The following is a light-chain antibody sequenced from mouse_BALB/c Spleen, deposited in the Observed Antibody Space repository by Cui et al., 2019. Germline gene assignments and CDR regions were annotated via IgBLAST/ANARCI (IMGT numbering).Light chain of an antibody. V-gene: IGKV10-94*01. Sequence: DIQMTQTTSSLSASLGDRVTISCSASQGISNYLNWYQEKPEGTVKLLIEDTSSLHSGVPSRCSGSGSGTDYSLTISNLEPEDIATYYCQQYSKLPLTFGAGTKLELK. J-gene: IGKJ5*01. CDR2: DTS. CDR1: QGISNY. CDR3: QQYSKLPLT.